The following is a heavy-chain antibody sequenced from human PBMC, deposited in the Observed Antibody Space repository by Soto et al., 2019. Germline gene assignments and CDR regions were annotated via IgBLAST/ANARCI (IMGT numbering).Heavy chain of an antibody. CDR3: ARSQGSSTSLEIYYYYYYGMDV. J-gene: IGHJ6*02. CDR2: IIPIPGTA. Sequence: QVQLVQSGAEVKKPGSSVKVSCKASGGTFGSYAISLVRQAPGQGLEWMGGIIPIPGTANYAQKFQGRVTIAADESTSTAYMELSSLRSEDTAVYYCARSQGSSTSLEIYYYYYYGMDVWGQGTTFTVSS. D-gene: IGHD2-2*01. CDR1: GGTFGSYA. V-gene: IGHV1-69*01.